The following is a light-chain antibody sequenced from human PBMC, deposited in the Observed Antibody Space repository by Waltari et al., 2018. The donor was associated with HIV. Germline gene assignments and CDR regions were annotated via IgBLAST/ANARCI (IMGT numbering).Light chain of an antibody. CDR2: DVS. CDR3: LTYVSKTSTWQ. Sequence: QSALTQPASVSGNPGQSVTITCTGTDIDSGNYNIVSWFQQHPGKAPKLLIYDVSKRPSGVSSRFSGSKSGYFASLTISGLLTEDESSYYCLTYVSKTSTWQFGGGTYLTV. CDR1: DIDSGNYNI. J-gene: IGLJ3*02. V-gene: IGLV2-23*02.